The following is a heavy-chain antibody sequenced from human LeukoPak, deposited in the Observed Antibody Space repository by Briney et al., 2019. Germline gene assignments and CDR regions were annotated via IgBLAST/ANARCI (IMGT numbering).Heavy chain of an antibody. CDR1: GFTFSSYS. V-gene: IGHV3-48*01. J-gene: IGHJ6*03. CDR3: ARHPPYGGSPYYYYMDV. D-gene: IGHD2-15*01. CDR2: ISSSSSTI. Sequence: GGSLRPSCAASGFTFSSYSMNWVRQAPGEGLEWVSYISSSSSTICYADSVKGRFTISRDNAKNSLYLQMNSLRAEDTAVYYCARHPPYGGSPYYYYMDVWGKGTTVTVSS.